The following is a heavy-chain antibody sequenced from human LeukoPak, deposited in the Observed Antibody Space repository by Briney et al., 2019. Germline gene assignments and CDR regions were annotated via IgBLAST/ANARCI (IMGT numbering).Heavy chain of an antibody. CDR3: ARGLSGGYGFFDY. D-gene: IGHD5-12*01. CDR2: INHSGST. Sequence: SETLSLTCAVYGGSFSGYYWSWIRQPPGKGLEWIGEINHSGSTNYNPSLKSRVTISVDTSKNQFSLKLSSVTAADTAVYYCARGLSGGYGFFDYRGQGTLVTVSS. V-gene: IGHV4-34*01. J-gene: IGHJ4*02. CDR1: GGSFSGYY.